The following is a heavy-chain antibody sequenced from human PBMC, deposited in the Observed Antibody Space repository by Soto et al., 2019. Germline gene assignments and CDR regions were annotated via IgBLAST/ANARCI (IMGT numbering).Heavy chain of an antibody. Sequence: EVQVLESGGGLVQPGGSLRLSCAASGFTFNTYAMSWVRQAPGKGLEWGSGISGGGGSIHYVDSVKGRFTISRDNSKNPLDLQMNSQRGDDTAVYCCAKGNSSSYVGHAFDVWGQGTMVTVSS. CDR2: ISGGGGSI. CDR3: AKGNSSSYVGHAFDV. J-gene: IGHJ3*01. V-gene: IGHV3-23*01. D-gene: IGHD3-10*02. CDR1: GFTFNTYA.